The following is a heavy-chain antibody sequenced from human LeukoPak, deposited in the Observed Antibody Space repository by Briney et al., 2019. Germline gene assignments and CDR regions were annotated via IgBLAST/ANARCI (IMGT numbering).Heavy chain of an antibody. CDR2: IKQDGSEK. CDR1: GFTFNSYW. J-gene: IGHJ5*02. CDR3: ARGYSGYDIPPFDP. V-gene: IGHV3-7*04. D-gene: IGHD5-12*01. Sequence: PGGSLRLSCAASGFTFNSYWMSCARQAPGKGLEWVANIKQDGSEKYYVDSVKGRFTISRDNAKNSLYLQMNSLRAEDTAVYYCARGYSGYDIPPFDPWGQGTLVTVSS.